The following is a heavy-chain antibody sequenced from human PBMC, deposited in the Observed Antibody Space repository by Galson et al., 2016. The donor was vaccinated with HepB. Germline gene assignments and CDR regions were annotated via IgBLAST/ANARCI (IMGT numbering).Heavy chain of an antibody. CDR3: TTVSYDFWSRYYSGIVH. CDR1: GFTFNNFW. V-gene: IGHV3-15*01. D-gene: IGHD3-3*01. Sequence: SLRLSCAASGFTFNNFWMSWVRQAPGKGLEWVGRIKSKTDGGTTDYAAPVKGRFTISRDDSKNTLYLQMNSLKTEDTAIYYCTTVSYDFWSRYYSGIVHWGQGTLVTVSS. CDR2: IKSKTDGGTT. J-gene: IGHJ1*01.